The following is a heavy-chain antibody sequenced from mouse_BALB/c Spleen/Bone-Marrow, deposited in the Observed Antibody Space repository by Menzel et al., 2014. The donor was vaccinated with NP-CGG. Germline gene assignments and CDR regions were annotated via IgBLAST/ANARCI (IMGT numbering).Heavy chain of an antibody. Sequence: QVQLQQSGAELMKPGASVKISCKATGYTFSSYWIEWVKQRPGHGLEWIGEILPGSGGTNYNEKFKGKATSTADTSSNTAYMQLNSLTSEDSAVYYCARSMDYWGQGTSVTVSS. CDR2: ILPGSGGT. CDR3: ARSMDY. J-gene: IGHJ4*01. CDR1: GYTFSSYW. V-gene: IGHV1-9*01.